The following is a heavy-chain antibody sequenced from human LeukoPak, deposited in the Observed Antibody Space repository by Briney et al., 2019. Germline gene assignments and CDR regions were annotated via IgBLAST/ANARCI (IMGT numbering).Heavy chain of an antibody. Sequence: GGSLRLSCAASGFTFSSYSMNWVRQAPGKGLEWVSSISSSSSYIYYADSVEGRFTISRDNAKNSLYLQMNSLRAEDTAVYYCVIRTAMLLTWGQGTLVTVSS. CDR3: VIRTAMLLT. CDR1: GFTFSSYS. CDR2: ISSSSSYI. D-gene: IGHD5-18*01. J-gene: IGHJ5*02. V-gene: IGHV3-21*01.